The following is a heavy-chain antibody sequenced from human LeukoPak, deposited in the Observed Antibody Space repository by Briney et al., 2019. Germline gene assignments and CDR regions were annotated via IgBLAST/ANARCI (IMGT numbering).Heavy chain of an antibody. Sequence: GGSLRLSCAASGFTFSSYWMTWVRQAPGKGLEWVANIKQDGSKKSYVDSVKGRFTISRDNAKNSLYLQMNSLRAEETAVYYCAKRTDYGGNSATRYYYGMDVWGQGTTVTVSS. CDR1: GFTFSSYW. CDR3: AKRTDYGGNSATRYYYGMDV. J-gene: IGHJ6*02. CDR2: IKQDGSKK. V-gene: IGHV3-7*01. D-gene: IGHD4-23*01.